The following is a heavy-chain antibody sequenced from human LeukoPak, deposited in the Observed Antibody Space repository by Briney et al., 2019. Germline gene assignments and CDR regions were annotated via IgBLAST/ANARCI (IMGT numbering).Heavy chain of an antibody. J-gene: IGHJ3*02. CDR3: AKVVYGSGWCFDT. CDR1: GFTFSTYA. Sequence: GGSLRLSCAASGFTFSTYAMSWVRQAPGKGLEWVSAISGSGGSTYYADSVKGRFTISRDNSKNTLYLQVNSQRAEDTAVYYCAKVVYGSGWCFDTWGQGTMVTVSS. CDR2: ISGSGGST. V-gene: IGHV3-23*01. D-gene: IGHD6-19*01.